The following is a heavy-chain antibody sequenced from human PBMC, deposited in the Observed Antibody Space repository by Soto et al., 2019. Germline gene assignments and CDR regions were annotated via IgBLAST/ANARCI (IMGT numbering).Heavy chain of an antibody. CDR2: ISAYNGNT. Sequence: QVQLVQSGAEVKKPGASVKVSCKASGYTFTSYGISWVRQAPGQGLEWMGWISAYNGNTNYAQKLQGRVTMTTDTSTSTAYMEMRSLRSDDTAVYYCAGDEVGAYDYGWGSYRYRIAFDIWGQGTMVTVSS. CDR3: AGDEVGAYDYGWGSYRYRIAFDI. J-gene: IGHJ3*02. V-gene: IGHV1-18*01. D-gene: IGHD3-16*02. CDR1: GYTFTSYG.